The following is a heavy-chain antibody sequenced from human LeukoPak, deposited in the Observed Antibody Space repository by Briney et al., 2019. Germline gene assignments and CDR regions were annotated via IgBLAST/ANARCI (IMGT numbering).Heavy chain of an antibody. J-gene: IGHJ4*02. Sequence: GASVKVSCKASGGTFSSYSISWVRQAPGQGLEWMGGIIPIFGTANYAQKFQGRVTITADESTSTAYMELSSLRSEDTAVYYCARSTVYSSSWELVDYCGQGTLVTDSS. CDR3: ARSTVYSSSWELVDY. D-gene: IGHD6-13*01. V-gene: IGHV1-69*13. CDR2: IIPIFGTA. CDR1: GGTFSSYS.